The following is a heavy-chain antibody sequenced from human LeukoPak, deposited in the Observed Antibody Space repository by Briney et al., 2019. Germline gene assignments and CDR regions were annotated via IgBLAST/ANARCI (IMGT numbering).Heavy chain of an antibody. CDR1: GGPIRSRDYY. V-gene: IGHV4-30-4*01. J-gene: IGHJ6*02. CDR3: ARVDTATYNYGMDV. CDR2: ISYSGSS. D-gene: IGHD5-18*01. Sequence: SQTLSLTCTVSGGPIRSRDYYWSWIRQPPGKGLEWIGYISYSGSSYYKPSLKSRVTISVDTSKNQFSVILSSVTAADTAVYYCARVDTATYNYGMDVWGQGTTVTVSS.